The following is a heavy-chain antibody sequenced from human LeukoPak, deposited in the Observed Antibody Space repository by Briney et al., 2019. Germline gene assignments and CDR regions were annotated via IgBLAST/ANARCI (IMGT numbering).Heavy chain of an antibody. CDR3: ARDASRGTLDWFDP. Sequence: GGSLRLSCAASGFTFDDYAMHWVRQAPGKGLEWVSGISWNSGSIDYADSVKGRFTISRDNAKNSLSLQMNSLRAEDTAVYYCARDASRGTLDWFDPWGQGTLVTVSS. CDR1: GFTFDDYA. J-gene: IGHJ5*02. D-gene: IGHD1-7*01. V-gene: IGHV3-9*01. CDR2: ISWNSGSI.